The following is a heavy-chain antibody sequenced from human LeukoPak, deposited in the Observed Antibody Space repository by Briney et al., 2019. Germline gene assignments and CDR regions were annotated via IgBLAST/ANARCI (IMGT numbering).Heavy chain of an antibody. CDR2: IYYSGST. J-gene: IGHJ6*02. Sequence: SETLSLTCTVSGSSISSYYWSWIRQPPGKGLEWIGYIYYSGSTNYNPSLKSRVTTSVDTSKNQFSLKLSSVTAADTAVYYCARRLSSGWYYYYGMDVWGQGTTVTVSS. V-gene: IGHV4-59*08. CDR3: ARRLSSGWYYYYGMDV. D-gene: IGHD6-19*01. CDR1: GSSISSYY.